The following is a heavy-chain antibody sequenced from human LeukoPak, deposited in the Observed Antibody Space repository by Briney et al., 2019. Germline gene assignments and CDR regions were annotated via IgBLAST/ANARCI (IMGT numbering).Heavy chain of an antibody. V-gene: IGHV3-9*01. Sequence: PGGSLRLSCAASGFTFDDYAMHWVRQAPGKGLEWVSGISWNSGSIGYADSVKGRFTISRDNAKNSLYLQMNSLRAEDTALYYCAKEAETFGWYWGQGTLVTVSS. D-gene: IGHD3-10*01. CDR3: AKEAETFGWY. CDR1: GFTFDDYA. J-gene: IGHJ4*02. CDR2: ISWNSGSI.